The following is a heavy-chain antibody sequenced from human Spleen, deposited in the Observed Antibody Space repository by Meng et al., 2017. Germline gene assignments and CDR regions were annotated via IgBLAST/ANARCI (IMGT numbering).Heavy chain of an antibody. J-gene: IGHJ5*02. CDR1: GGTFSSYA. CDR3: PRDHNVNFYNWFDP. V-gene: IGHV1-69*05. Sequence: SVKVSCKASGGTFSSYAISWVRQAPGQGLEWMGGIIPIFGTANYAQKFQGRVTITTDESTSTAYMELSSLKSEDTAVYYCPRDHNVNFYNWFDPWGQGTLVTVSS. D-gene: IGHD2/OR15-2a*01. CDR2: IIPIFGTA.